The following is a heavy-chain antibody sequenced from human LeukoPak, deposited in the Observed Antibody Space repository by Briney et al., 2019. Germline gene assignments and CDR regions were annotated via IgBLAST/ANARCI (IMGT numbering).Heavy chain of an antibody. CDR1: GVSMTTYY. V-gene: IGHV4-59*01. CDR3: ARAGGSTSIYFYGMDV. D-gene: IGHD2-2*01. CDR2: IYNSGSTSYNPSLGST. J-gene: IGHJ6*02. Sequence: SETLSLTYSVSGVSMTTYYWNWVRQFPGKGLEWIGYIYNSGSTSYNPSLGSTNYNPSLKSRVTISIDTSTNQFSLKLTSVTAADTAVYYCARAGGSTSIYFYGMDVWGQGTTVTVSS.